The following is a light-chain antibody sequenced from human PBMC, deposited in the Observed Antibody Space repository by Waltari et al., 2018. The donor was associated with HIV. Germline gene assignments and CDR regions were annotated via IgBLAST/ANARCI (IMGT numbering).Light chain of an antibody. CDR3: LLSYSGARPV. CDR2: STT. V-gene: IGLV7-46*01. J-gene: IGLJ2*01. Sequence: QDVVTQAPSLTVSPGGTGTLTCGTSTGAVTSGRSPYGFQQKTGQPPRTMIYSTTNKPPCPPARFSGSLLGGKPALILSGAQPEDEADYYCLLSYSGARPVFGGGTKVTVL. CDR1: TGAVTSGRS.